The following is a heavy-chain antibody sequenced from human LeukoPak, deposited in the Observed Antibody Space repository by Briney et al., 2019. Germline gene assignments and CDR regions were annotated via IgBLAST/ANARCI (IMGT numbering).Heavy chain of an antibody. V-gene: IGHV4-59*01. CDR1: GFTFSNFW. Sequence: GSLRLSCTASGFTFSNFWMGWVRQAPGKGLEWIGYIYYSGSTNYNPSLKSRVTISVDTSKNQFSLKLSSVTAADTAVYYCARGGGVAGTPYNPYDYWGQGTLVTVSS. D-gene: IGHD6-19*01. CDR3: ARGGGVAGTPYNPYDY. CDR2: IYYSGST. J-gene: IGHJ4*02.